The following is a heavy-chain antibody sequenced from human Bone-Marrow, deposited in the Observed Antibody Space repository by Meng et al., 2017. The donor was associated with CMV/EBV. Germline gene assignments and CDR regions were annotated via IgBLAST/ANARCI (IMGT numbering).Heavy chain of an antibody. CDR1: GYTFTGYY. D-gene: IGHD3-3*01. J-gene: IGHJ4*02. CDR2: IFPNSGGT. Sequence: ASVKVSCKASGYTFTGYYMHWVRQAPGQGLEWMGWIFPNSGGTNYAQKFQGRVTMTRDTSISTAYMELSRLRSDGTAVYYCARGGITIFGVVIMGSLDYWGQGTLVAVSS. V-gene: IGHV1-2*02. CDR3: ARGGITIFGVVIMGSLDY.